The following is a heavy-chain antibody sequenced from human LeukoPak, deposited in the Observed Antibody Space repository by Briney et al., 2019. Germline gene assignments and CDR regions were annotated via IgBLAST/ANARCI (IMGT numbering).Heavy chain of an antibody. CDR1: GFTFSSYS. CDR2: ISSSSSTI. J-gene: IGHJ4*02. D-gene: IGHD6-13*01. CDR3: AKDGRSYSSWSFFDY. Sequence: GGSLRLSCAASGFTFSSYSMNWVRQAPGKGLEWVSYISSSSSTIYYADSVKGRFTISRDNSKNTLYLQMNSLRAEDTAVYYCAKDGRSYSSWSFFDYWGQGTLVTVSS. V-gene: IGHV3-48*01.